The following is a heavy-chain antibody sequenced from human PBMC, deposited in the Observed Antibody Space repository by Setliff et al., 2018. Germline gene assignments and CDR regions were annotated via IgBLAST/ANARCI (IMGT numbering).Heavy chain of an antibody. CDR3: ARYRNYFDSSGQTQYYFDY. CDR2: IYYKGTT. Sequence: PSETLSLTCTVSGGSISSYYWSWIRQPPGKGLEWIGYIYYKGTTNYNPSLKSRVTISVDTSKNQFSLNLNSVTAADTAVYYCARYRNYFDSSGQTQYYFDYWGQGTLVTVSS. D-gene: IGHD3-22*01. J-gene: IGHJ4*02. V-gene: IGHV4-59*01. CDR1: GGSISSYY.